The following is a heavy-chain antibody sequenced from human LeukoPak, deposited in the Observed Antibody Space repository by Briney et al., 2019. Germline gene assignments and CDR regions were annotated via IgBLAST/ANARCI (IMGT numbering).Heavy chain of an antibody. CDR2: INPSGGST. J-gene: IGHJ5*02. D-gene: IGHD2-2*01. CDR1: GYTFTSYY. CDR3: VRGAGYCSSTSCYAEYNWFDP. Sequence: ASVKVSCKASGYTFTSYYMHWVRQAPGQGREGMGIINPSGGSTSYAQKFQGRVTMTRDTSTSTVYMELSSLRAEDTAVYYCVRGAGYCSSTSCYAEYNWFDPWGQGTLVTVSS. V-gene: IGHV1-46*01.